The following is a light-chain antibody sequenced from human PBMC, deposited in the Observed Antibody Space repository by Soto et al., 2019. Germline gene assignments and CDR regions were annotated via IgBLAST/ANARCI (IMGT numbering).Light chain of an antibody. CDR3: NSYTSASFYV. Sequence: QSVLAQPASVSGSPGQSITISCTETTSDIAGYNYVSWYQQHPGKAPKLLIYEVTSRASGVSHRFSGSKSGNTASLTISGLQAEDEAEYYCNSYTSASFYVFGTGTKVTVL. CDR2: EVT. J-gene: IGLJ1*01. CDR1: TSDIAGYNY. V-gene: IGLV2-14*01.